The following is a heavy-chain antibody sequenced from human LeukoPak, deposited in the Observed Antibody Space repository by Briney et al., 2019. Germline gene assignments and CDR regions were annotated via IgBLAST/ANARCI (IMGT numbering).Heavy chain of an antibody. CDR2: ISSSGSTI. Sequence: GGSLRLSCAASGFTFSNAWMSWVRQAPGKGLEWVSYISSSGSTIYYADSVKGRFTISRDNAKNSLYLQMNSLRAEDTAVYYCARRSGYSSSWGYYWYFDLWGRGTLVTVSS. D-gene: IGHD6-13*01. CDR3: ARRSGYSSSWGYYWYFDL. V-gene: IGHV3-11*01. J-gene: IGHJ2*01. CDR1: GFTFSNAW.